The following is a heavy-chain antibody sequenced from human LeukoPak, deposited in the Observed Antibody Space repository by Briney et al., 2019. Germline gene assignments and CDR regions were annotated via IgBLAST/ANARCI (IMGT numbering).Heavy chain of an antibody. CDR3: ARVDYDSSGPDY. CDR2: ISSSSSYT. J-gene: IGHJ4*02. Sequence: GGSLRLSCAASGFTFSSYRMNWVRQAPGKGLEWVSSISSSSSYTYYADSVKGRFTISRDNAKNSMYLQMNSLRAEDTAVYYCARVDYDSSGPDYWGQGTLVTVSS. D-gene: IGHD3-22*01. CDR1: GFTFSSYR. V-gene: IGHV3-21*01.